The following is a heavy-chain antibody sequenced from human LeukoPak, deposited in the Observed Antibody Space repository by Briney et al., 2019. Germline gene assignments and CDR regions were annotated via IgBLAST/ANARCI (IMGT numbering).Heavy chain of an antibody. D-gene: IGHD1-26*01. CDR1: GFTFSSYA. J-gene: IGHJ4*02. CDR2: ISGSGGST. V-gene: IGHV3-23*01. Sequence: GSLRLSCAATGFTFSSYAMSWVRQAPGKGLEWVSSISGSGGSTYYADSVKGRFTISRDNSKNTLYLQVNSLRAEDTAVYYCAKSSTYSGSLIDYRGQGTLVSVSS. CDR3: AKSSTYSGSLIDY.